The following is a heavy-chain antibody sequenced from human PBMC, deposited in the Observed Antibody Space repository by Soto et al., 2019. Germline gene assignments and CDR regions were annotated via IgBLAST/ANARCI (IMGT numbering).Heavy chain of an antibody. J-gene: IGHJ6*02. D-gene: IGHD3-10*01. CDR1: GYTFTTYG. Sequence: QVQLEQSAPEVKKRGASVKVSCKASGYTFTTYGISWVRQAPGEGLEWLGWINTHNGNTNYAQNLQGRVFMTADTSTNTAYMELRSLRSDDTAIYYCTREGSAPYYYYGMDAWGQGTTVTVSS. CDR2: INTHNGNT. CDR3: TREGSAPYYYYGMDA. V-gene: IGHV1-18*01.